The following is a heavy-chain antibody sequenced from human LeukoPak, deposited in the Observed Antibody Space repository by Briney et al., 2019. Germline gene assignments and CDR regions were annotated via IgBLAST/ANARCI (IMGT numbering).Heavy chain of an antibody. D-gene: IGHD4-11*01. J-gene: IGHJ6*03. V-gene: IGHV4-39*07. CDR2: IYHSGST. CDR1: GGSISSNSYY. Sequence: SETLSLTCAVSGGSISSNSYYWGWIRQPPGKGLEWIGSIYHSGSTYYNPSLKSRVTISVDTSKNQFSLKLSSVTAADTAVYYCARFLPSTYSNYRINYYMDVWGKGTTVTVSS. CDR3: ARFLPSTYSNYRINYYMDV.